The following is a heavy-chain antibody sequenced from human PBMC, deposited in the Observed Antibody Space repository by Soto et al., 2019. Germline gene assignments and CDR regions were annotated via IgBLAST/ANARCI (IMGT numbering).Heavy chain of an antibody. CDR1: GFTFSRYW. V-gene: IGHV3-74*01. D-gene: IGHD1-26*01. J-gene: IGHJ4*02. CDR3: ARDSGSYSKYFDY. CDR2: INSDGSST. Sequence: GGALRVSCAASGFTFSRYWMHWVRQAPGKGLVWVSRINSDGSSTSYADSVKGRFTISRDNAKNTLYLQMNSLRAEDTAVYYCARDSGSYSKYFDYWGQGTLVTVSS.